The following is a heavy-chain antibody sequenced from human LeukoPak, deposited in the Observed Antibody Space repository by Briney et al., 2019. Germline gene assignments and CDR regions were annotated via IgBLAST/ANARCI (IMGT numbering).Heavy chain of an antibody. CDR3: ATRVSHGSGWYAGGYYFDY. CDR2: MNPNSGNT. D-gene: IGHD6-19*01. V-gene: IGHV1-8*01. CDR1: GYTFTSYD. Sequence: GASVKVSCKASGYTFTSYDINWVRQATGQGLEWMGWMNPNSGNTGYAQKFQGRVTMTRNTSISTAYMELSSLRSEDTAVYYCATRVSHGSGWYAGGYYFDYWGQGTLVTVSS. J-gene: IGHJ4*02.